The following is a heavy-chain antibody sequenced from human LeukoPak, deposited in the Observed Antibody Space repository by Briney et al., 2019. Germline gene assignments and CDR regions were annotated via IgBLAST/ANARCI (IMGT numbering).Heavy chain of an antibody. Sequence: PGGSLRLSCAASGFTFSSYAMSWVRQAPGKGLEWVSAISGSGGSTYYADSVKGRFTISIDNSKNTLYQQMKSRRAEDTAVYYCANGYYGSGSYYNGIYWGQGTLVTVSS. V-gene: IGHV3-23*01. CDR2: ISGSGGST. CDR1: GFTFSSYA. CDR3: ANGYYGSGSYYNGIY. D-gene: IGHD3-10*01. J-gene: IGHJ4*02.